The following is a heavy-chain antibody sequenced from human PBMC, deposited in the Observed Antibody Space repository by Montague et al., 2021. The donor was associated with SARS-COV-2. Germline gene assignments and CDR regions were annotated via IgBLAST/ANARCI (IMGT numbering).Heavy chain of an antibody. CDR1: GDSVSRDSVA. Sequence: CAISGDSVSRDSVAWNWIRQSPSRGLEWLGRTYYRSEWYMDYALSLNSRMAINPDTSKNEFSLHLNSVTPDDTAVYYCARVEYYGFWSGQHDTRYYFYGMDVWGQGTTVTVSS. D-gene: IGHD3-3*01. J-gene: IGHJ6*02. CDR2: TYYRSEWYM. V-gene: IGHV6-1*01. CDR3: ARVEYYGFWSGQHDTRYYFYGMDV.